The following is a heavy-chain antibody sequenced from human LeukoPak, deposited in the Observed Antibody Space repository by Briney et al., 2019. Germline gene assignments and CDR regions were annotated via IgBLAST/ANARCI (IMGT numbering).Heavy chain of an antibody. J-gene: IGHJ3*02. V-gene: IGHV1-2*02. CDR2: ISPNSGGT. D-gene: IGHD1-26*01. CDR1: GYSFSGHY. Sequence: ASVKVSCKASGYSFSGHYMHWVRQAPGQGPEWMGWISPNSGGTNYAQKVQGRVTMTGDTSISTAYMELSSLRSDDTAVYYCAREDDTGRYMGDDAFDIWGQGTMVTVSS. CDR3: AREDDTGRYMGDDAFDI.